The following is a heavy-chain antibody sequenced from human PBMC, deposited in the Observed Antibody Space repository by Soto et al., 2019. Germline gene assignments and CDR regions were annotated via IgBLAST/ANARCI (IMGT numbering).Heavy chain of an antibody. Sequence: SETLSLTCAVSGYSISSGYYWGWIRQPPGKGLEWIGSIYHSGSTYYNPSLKSRVTISVDTSKNQFSLKLSSVTAADTAVYYCARAGSAHNWFDPWGQGTLVTVSS. CDR1: GYSISSGYY. J-gene: IGHJ5*02. D-gene: IGHD3-10*01. CDR3: ARAGSAHNWFDP. CDR2: IYHSGST. V-gene: IGHV4-38-2*01.